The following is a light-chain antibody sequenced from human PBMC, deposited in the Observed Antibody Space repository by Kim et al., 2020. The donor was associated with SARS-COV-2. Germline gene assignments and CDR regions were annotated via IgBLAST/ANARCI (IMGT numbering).Light chain of an antibody. Sequence: QSVLTQPPSASGTPGQRVTISCSGSSSNIGSNYVYGYQQLPGTAPKLLIYRNNQRPSGVPDRFSGSKSGTSASLAISGLRSEDEADYYCAAWDDSLSGWVFGGGTQLTVL. CDR3: AAWDDSLSGWV. CDR1: SSNIGSNY. CDR2: RNN. J-gene: IGLJ3*02. V-gene: IGLV1-47*01.